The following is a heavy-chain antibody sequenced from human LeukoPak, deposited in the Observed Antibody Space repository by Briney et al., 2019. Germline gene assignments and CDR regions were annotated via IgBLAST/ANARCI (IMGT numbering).Heavy chain of an antibody. CDR1: GFTVSSNY. J-gene: IGHJ1*01. Sequence: PGGSLRLSCAASGFTVSSNYMSWVRQAPGKGLEWVANIKDDGSDKYYVDSMKGRFTISRDNAKNALYLQMNSLRAEDTAVYYCETLVNPQAGDVYLGEYFQHWGQGTLVTVSS. D-gene: IGHD5-24*01. V-gene: IGHV3-7*01. CDR3: ETLVNPQAGDVYLGEYFQH. CDR2: IKDDGSDK.